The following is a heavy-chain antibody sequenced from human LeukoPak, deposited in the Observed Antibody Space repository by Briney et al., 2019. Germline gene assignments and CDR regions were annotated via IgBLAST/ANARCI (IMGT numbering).Heavy chain of an antibody. D-gene: IGHD3-22*01. J-gene: IGHJ4*02. CDR1: GFTFSNAW. CDR3: TTALNFYDSTLAY. CDR2: IKSKTNGGTS. V-gene: IGHV3-15*01. Sequence: GGSLRLSCAASGFTFSNAWMTWVRQVPGKGLELVGRIKSKTNGGTSDYAAPVKDRVTISRDDSTNTLCLQVNSLKIEDTAIYYCTTALNFYDSTLAYWGQGTLVTVSS.